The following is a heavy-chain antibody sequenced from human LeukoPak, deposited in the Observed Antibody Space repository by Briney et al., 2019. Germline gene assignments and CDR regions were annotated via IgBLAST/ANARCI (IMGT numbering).Heavy chain of an antibody. V-gene: IGHV3-21*01. CDR1: GFTFSSYA. Sequence: GGSLRLSCEASGFTFSSYAMSWVRQAPGKGLEWVSSISSSSSYIYYADSVKGRFTISRDNAKNSLYLQMNSLRAEDTAVYYCARGPLWEGYFDYWGQGTLVTVSS. CDR3: ARGPLWEGYFDY. J-gene: IGHJ4*02. D-gene: IGHD3-10*01. CDR2: ISSSSSYI.